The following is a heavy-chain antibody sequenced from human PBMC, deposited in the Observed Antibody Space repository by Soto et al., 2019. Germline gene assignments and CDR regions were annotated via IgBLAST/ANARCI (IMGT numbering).Heavy chain of an antibody. CDR1: GDSISISRHY. J-gene: IGHJ6*03. CDR3: ARMNIVGVLYYYMDA. CDR2: IYYSGST. D-gene: IGHD3-3*02. Sequence: QLQLQESGPGLVKPSETLSLTCTVSGDSISISRHYWGWIRQPPGKGLERIANIYYSGSTYYNPSLKSRGTISLDTSKNQVSPKLGSVTAADTAVYYCARMNIVGVLYYYMDAWRQGTTVPVSS. V-gene: IGHV4-39*01.